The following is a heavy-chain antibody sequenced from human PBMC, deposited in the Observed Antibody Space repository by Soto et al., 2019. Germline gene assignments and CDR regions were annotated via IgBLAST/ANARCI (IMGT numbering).Heavy chain of an antibody. D-gene: IGHD6-13*01. J-gene: IGHJ4*02. CDR3: AKALPAAAVGPTLFDY. Sequence: GGSLGLSCAASGFPLSSYAMSWVRQAPGKGLEWVSGISGSTASTYYADSVKGRFTISRDNSKNTLYLQMNSLRAEDTAEYYCAKALPAAAVGPTLFDYWGQGTLVTVSS. CDR1: GFPLSSYA. V-gene: IGHV3-23*01. CDR2: ISGSTAST.